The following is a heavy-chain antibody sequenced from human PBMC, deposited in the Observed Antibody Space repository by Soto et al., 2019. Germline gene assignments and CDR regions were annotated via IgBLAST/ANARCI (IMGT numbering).Heavy chain of an antibody. CDR3: ARHARRPGVTLSGMDC. V-gene: IGHV5-10-1*01. CDR2: IDPSDSYT. D-gene: IGHD3-10*01. Sequence: GESLKISCKCSGYSFTSYWISWVRQMPGKGLEWMGRIDPSDSYTNYSPSFQGHVTISADKSISTAYLQWSSLKASDTAMYYCARHARRPGVTLSGMDCWGKGTKVTVSA. J-gene: IGHJ6*04. CDR1: GYSFTSYW.